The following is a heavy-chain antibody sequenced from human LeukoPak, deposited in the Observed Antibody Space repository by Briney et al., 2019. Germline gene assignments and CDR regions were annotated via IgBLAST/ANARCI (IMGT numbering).Heavy chain of an antibody. Sequence: ASVKVSCKASGYTFTSYYMHWVRQAPGQGLEWMGIINPSGGSTSYAQKFQGRVTMTRDTSTSTVYMELSSLRSVDTAVYHCARDRDPYGSGSSPRRYYYGMDVWGQGTTVTVFS. CDR1: GYTFTSYY. J-gene: IGHJ6*01. D-gene: IGHD3-10*01. V-gene: IGHV1-46*01. CDR2: INPSGGST. CDR3: ARDRDPYGSGSSPRRYYYGMDV.